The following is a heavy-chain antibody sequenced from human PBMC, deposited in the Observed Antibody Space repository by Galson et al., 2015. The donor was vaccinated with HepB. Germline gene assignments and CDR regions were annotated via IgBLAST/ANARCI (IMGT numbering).Heavy chain of an antibody. CDR1: GFTFSSYA. Sequence: SLRLSCAASGFTFSSYAMSWVRQAPGKGLEWVSAISGSGGSTYYADSVKGRFTISRDNSKNTLYLQMNSLRAEDTAVYYCASSKSCSSTSCYRDYYYYMDVWGKGTTVTVSS. CDR3: ASSKSCSSTSCYRDYYYYMDV. CDR2: ISGSGGST. J-gene: IGHJ6*03. V-gene: IGHV3-23*01. D-gene: IGHD2-2*02.